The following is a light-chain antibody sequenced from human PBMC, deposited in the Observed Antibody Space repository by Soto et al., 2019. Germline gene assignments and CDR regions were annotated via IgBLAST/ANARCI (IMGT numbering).Light chain of an antibody. Sequence: QSALTQPASVSGSPGQSITISCTGTSSDVGSYNLVSWYQQHPGKAPKLMIYEGSKRPSGVSNRFSGSKSGNTASLTISGLQAEDEADYYCCSYAGSSTFYVFGTGTKVPVL. CDR1: SSDVGSYNL. CDR2: EGS. J-gene: IGLJ1*01. V-gene: IGLV2-23*01. CDR3: CSYAGSSTFYV.